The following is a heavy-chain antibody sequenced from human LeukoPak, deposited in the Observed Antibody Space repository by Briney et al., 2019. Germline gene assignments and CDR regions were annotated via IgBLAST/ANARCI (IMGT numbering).Heavy chain of an antibody. CDR1: GGSFSGYY. CDR3: ARNPVSGTNPKFDY. D-gene: IGHD1-1*01. J-gene: IGHJ4*02. CDR2: VSTSGST. Sequence: SETLSLTCAVYGGSFSGYYWSWIRQPAGKGLEWIGRVSTSGSTNYNPSLKSRVTMSVDTSKNQFSLKLSSVAAADTAVYYCARNPVSGTNPKFDYWGQGTLVTVSS. V-gene: IGHV4-59*10.